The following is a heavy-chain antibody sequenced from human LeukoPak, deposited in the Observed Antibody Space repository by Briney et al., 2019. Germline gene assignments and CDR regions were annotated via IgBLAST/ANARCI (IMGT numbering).Heavy chain of an antibody. D-gene: IGHD3-10*01. CDR2: IYYSGST. Sequence: SETLSLTCTVSGGSISSSSYYWGWIRQPPGKGLEWIGSIYYSGSTYYNPSLKSRVTISVDTSKNQFSLKLSSVTAADTAVYYCARHQEAMVRGVLYYMDVWGKGTTVTISS. CDR3: ARHQEAMVRGVLYYMDV. J-gene: IGHJ6*03. CDR1: GGSISSSSYY. V-gene: IGHV4-39*01.